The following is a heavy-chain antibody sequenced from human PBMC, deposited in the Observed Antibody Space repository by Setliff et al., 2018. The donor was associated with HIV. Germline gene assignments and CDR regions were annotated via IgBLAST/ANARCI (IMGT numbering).Heavy chain of an antibody. CDR2: VFYTGST. CDR3: ARQVPIPGVAVTPIDF. CDR1: GGSIRGYY. J-gene: IGHJ4*02. V-gene: IGHV4-59*08. Sequence: SETLSLTCTVSGGSIRGYYWSWLRQPPGKGLEWIGYVFYTGSTTYSPSLKSRLTISVDTSQHQFSLKLTSVTAADTAVYYCARQVPIPGVAVTPIDFWGQGILVTVPS. D-gene: IGHD3-22*01.